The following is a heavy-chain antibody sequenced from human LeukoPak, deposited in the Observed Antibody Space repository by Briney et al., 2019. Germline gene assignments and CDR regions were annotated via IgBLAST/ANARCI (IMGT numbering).Heavy chain of an antibody. CDR3: ARDDAGGLGAVHI. CDR1: RVTFRGYT. D-gene: IGHD6-19*01. V-gene: IGHV3-30-3*01. J-gene: IGHJ3*02. Sequence: RGSLRLSSADPRVTFRGYTMNTGRQAPGKGLECVAVISYGGSNKYYADSVKGRFTISRDNSKNTLYLQMNILRAEDTAGYYCARDDAGGLGAVHIWGQGTMVTVSS. CDR2: ISYGGSNK.